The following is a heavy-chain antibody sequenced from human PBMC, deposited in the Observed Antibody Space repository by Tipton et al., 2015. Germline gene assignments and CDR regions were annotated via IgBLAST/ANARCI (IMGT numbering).Heavy chain of an antibody. CDR3: ARGVDRSGPYYDY. J-gene: IGHJ4*02. Sequence: TLSLTCTVSGGSISSSSYYWGWIRQPPGKGLEWIGSIYTSGSTNYNPSLKSRVTMSVDTSKNQFSLKLSSVTAADTAVYYCARGVDRSGPYYDYWGQGALVTVSS. CDR1: GGSISSSSYY. CDR2: IYTSGST. D-gene: IGHD3-22*01. V-gene: IGHV4-39*07.